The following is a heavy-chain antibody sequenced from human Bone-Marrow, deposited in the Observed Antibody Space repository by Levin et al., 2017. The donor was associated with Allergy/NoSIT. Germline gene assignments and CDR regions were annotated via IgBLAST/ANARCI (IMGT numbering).Heavy chain of an antibody. Sequence: ASVKVSCKASGYTFTSHSMNWVRQAPGQGLEWIGWINTHTGNPTYAQGVKGRFVFSLDTSVSTAYLQISNLKAEDTAVYYCARETLIAAAVNSHYYYGLDVWGQGTTVTVSS. CDR2: INTHTGNP. D-gene: IGHD6-13*01. V-gene: IGHV7-4-1*02. CDR3: ARETLIAAAVNSHYYYGLDV. CDR1: GYTFTSHS. J-gene: IGHJ6*02.